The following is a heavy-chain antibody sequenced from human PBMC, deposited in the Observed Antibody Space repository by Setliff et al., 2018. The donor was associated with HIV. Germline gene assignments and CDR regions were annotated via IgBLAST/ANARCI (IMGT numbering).Heavy chain of an antibody. V-gene: IGHV3-33*05. J-gene: IGHJ4*02. CDR2: MSYDGREK. CDR1: GFTFNNYG. Sequence: GGSLRLSCAASGFTFNNYGMHWVRQAPGKGLEWVAVMSYDGREKYYADSVKGRFTIYRDNSKNTLHLQMNSLRDEDTALYYCAKSPSLSYSSGWYYFDYWGQGTLVTVSS. CDR3: AKSPSLSYSSGWYYFDY. D-gene: IGHD6-19*01.